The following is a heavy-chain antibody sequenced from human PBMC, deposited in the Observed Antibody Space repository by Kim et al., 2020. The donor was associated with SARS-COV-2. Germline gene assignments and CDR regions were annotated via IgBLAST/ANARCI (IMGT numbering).Heavy chain of an antibody. J-gene: IGHJ5*02. Sequence: ADTVKGQFTISRDNANNSLYLQMNSLRAEDTAVYYCARAPTVVGANWFDPWGQGTLVTVSS. V-gene: IGHV3-21*01. CDR3: ARAPTVVGANWFDP. D-gene: IGHD1-26*01.